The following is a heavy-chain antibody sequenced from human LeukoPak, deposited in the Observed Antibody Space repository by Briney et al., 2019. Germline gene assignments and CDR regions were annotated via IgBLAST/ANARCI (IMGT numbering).Heavy chain of an antibody. CDR2: IDPSDSYT. CDR1: GYSFTSYW. D-gene: IGHD3-16*02. V-gene: IGHV5-10-1*01. J-gene: IGHJ2*01. Sequence: GESLKISCKGSGYSFTSYWISWVRQMPGKGLEWMGRIDPSDSYTNYSPSFQGHVTISADKSINTAYLQWSSLKASDTAIYYCARHPSGGSNHSPWYFDLWGRGTLVSVSS. CDR3: ARHPSGGSNHSPWYFDL.